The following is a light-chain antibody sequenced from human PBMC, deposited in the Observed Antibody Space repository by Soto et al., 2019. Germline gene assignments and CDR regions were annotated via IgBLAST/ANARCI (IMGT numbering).Light chain of an antibody. V-gene: IGKV1-33*01. CDR3: QQYGALPFT. CDR2: DAS. CDR1: EDIGKY. J-gene: IGKJ3*01. Sequence: IQMTHSPSSLSASVGDRVTITCQASEDIGKYLNWYQQKPGKAPKLLISDASNLERGVPTRFGGGGSGTDFTFTISSLQPEDFATYYCQQYGALPFTFGPGTTVDI.